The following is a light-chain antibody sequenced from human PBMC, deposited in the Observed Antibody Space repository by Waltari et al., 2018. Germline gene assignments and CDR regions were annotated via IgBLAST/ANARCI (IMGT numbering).Light chain of an antibody. CDR1: SSDIGGHNY. CDR3: SSYASSK. V-gene: IGLV2-14*01. CDR2: DVV. Sequence: QSALTQPASVSGSPGQTITISCTGTSSDIGGHNYVSWYQQHPGKAPKLMIYDVVKRPAGFSKRFSGSKSGNTASLTISGLQAEDDAIYYCSSYASSKFGGGTKLTVL. J-gene: IGLJ2*01.